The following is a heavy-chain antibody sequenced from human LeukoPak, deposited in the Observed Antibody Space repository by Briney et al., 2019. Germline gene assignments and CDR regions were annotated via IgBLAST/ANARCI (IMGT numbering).Heavy chain of an antibody. J-gene: IGHJ6*03. Sequence: SVKVSCKASGGTFSSYDISWVRQAPGQGLERMGGIIPIFGTANYAQKFQGRVTITTDESTSTAYMELSSLGSEDTAVYYCAREFGYSSSSFHYYMDVWGKGTTVTVSS. CDR3: AREFGYSSSSFHYYMDV. V-gene: IGHV1-69*05. D-gene: IGHD6-6*01. CDR1: GGTFSSYD. CDR2: IIPIFGTA.